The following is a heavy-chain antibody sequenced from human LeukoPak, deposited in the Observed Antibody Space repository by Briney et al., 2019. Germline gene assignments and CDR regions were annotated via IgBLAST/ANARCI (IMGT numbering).Heavy chain of an antibody. CDR2: INPSGGST. D-gene: IGHD6-13*01. CDR3: AIDGGIEAAPNWFDP. J-gene: IGHJ5*02. V-gene: IGHV1-46*01. Sequence: ASVTVSFTASGYTFTSYYMHWVRQAPGQGLEWMGIINPSGGSTSYAQKFQGRVTMTRDTSTSTVYMELSSLRSEDTAVYYCAIDGGIEAAPNWFDPWGQGALVTVSS. CDR1: GYTFTSYY.